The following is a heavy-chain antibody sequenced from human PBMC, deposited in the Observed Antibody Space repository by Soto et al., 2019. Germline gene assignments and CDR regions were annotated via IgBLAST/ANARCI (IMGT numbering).Heavy chain of an antibody. J-gene: IGHJ5*02. CDR3: ATAPQIASYDILTGRNWFDP. D-gene: IGHD3-9*01. CDR1: GYTLTELS. CDR2: FDPEDGET. V-gene: IGHV1-24*01. Sequence: GASVKVSCKVSGYTLTELSMHWVRQAPGKGLEWMGGFDPEDGETIYAQKFQGRVTMTEDTSTDTAYMELSSLRSEDTAVYYCATAPQIASYDILTGRNWFDPWGQGTLVTVSS.